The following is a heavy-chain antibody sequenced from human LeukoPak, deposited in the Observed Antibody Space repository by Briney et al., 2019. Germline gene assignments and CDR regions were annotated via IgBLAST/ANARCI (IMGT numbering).Heavy chain of an antibody. CDR3: ARTPTVVDDALDY. Sequence: SETLSLTCTVSGGSISSSSYYWGWIRQPPGKGLEWIGSIYYSGSTYYNPSLKSRVTISVDTSKNQFSLKLSSVTAADTAVYYCARTPTVVDDALDYWGQGTLVTASS. V-gene: IGHV4-39*01. CDR1: GGSISSSSYY. D-gene: IGHD2-15*01. CDR2: IYYSGST. J-gene: IGHJ4*02.